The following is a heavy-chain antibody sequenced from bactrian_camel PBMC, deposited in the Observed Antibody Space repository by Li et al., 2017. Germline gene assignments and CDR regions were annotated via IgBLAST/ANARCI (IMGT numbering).Heavy chain of an antibody. J-gene: IGHJ4*01. CDR3: VAAPRCSTSCVEPLRTVWNY. D-gene: IGHD3*01. V-gene: IGHV3S53*01. Sequence: HVQLVESGGGSVQAGESRRLSCVTSGYTSTTSCVAWVRQAPGKHREGVVSIDRDGRATYADSVKGRFTISMDANTLYLQMNSLTPEDSALYYCVAAPRCSTSCVEPLRTVWNYWGQGTQVTVS. CDR1: GYTSTTSC. CDR2: IDRDGRA.